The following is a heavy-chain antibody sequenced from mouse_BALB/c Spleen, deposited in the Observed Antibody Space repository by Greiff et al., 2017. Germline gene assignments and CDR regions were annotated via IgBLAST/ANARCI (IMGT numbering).Heavy chain of an antibody. D-gene: IGHD4-1*01. J-gene: IGHJ2*01. Sequence: VQLQQSGPELVKPGASVKMSCKASGYTFTSYVMHWVKQKPGQGLEWIGYINPYNDGTKYNEKFKGKATLTSDKSSSTAYMQLKSLTSEDSEVYACASGGIWDFTNFDYWGQGTTVTVSS. CDR1: GYTFTSYV. V-gene: IGHV1-14*01. CDR3: ASGGIWDFTNFDY. CDR2: INPYNDGT.